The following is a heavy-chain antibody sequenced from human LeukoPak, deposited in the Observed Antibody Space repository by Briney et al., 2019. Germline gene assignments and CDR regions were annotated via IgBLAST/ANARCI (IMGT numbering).Heavy chain of an antibody. J-gene: IGHJ4*02. CDR2: ISGSGGST. Sequence: GGSLRLSCAASGFTFSSYAMSWVRQAPGKGLKWVSAISGSGGSTYYADSVKGRFTISRDNSKNTLYLQMNSLRAEDTAVYYCAKAPIVVVPADNFDYWGQGTLVTVSS. D-gene: IGHD2-2*01. CDR3: AKAPIVVVPADNFDY. V-gene: IGHV3-23*01. CDR1: GFTFSSYA.